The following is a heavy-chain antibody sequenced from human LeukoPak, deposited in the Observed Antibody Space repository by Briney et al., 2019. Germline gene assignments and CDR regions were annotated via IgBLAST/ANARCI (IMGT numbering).Heavy chain of an antibody. CDR3: ARVQSIAAAGVSEFDY. Sequence: ASVKVSCKASGYTFTGHYMHWVREAPRQELEWMGWINPNSGATIYLQKFQGRVTMTRDTSISTAYMELSSLRSDDTAVYYCARVQSIAAAGVSEFDYWGQGTLVTVSS. V-gene: IGHV1-2*02. CDR1: GYTFTGHY. D-gene: IGHD6-13*01. CDR2: INPNSGAT. J-gene: IGHJ4*02.